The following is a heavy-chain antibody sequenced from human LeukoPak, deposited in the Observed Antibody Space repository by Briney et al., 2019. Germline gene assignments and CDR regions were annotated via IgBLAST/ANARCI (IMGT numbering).Heavy chain of an antibody. CDR2: INPNNGVI. CDR3: ARTQILDC. J-gene: IGHJ4*02. Sequence: ASVTVSCKASGYTFTGYYIHWVRQAPGQGLEWMGWINPNNGVIHFAQKFQGRVTMTRDTSISTVYMDLSGLRGDDTAVYYCARTQILDCWGQGTLVTVSS. CDR1: GYTFTGYY. V-gene: IGHV1-2*02.